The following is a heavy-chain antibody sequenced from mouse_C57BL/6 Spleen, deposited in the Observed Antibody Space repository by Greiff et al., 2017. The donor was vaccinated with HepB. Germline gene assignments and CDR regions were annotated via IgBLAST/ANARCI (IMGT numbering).Heavy chain of an antibody. CDR1: GYTFTSYW. V-gene: IGHV1-69*01. Sequence: QVQLQHPGAELVMPGASVKLSCKASGYTFTSYWMHWVKQRPGQGLEWIGEIDPSDSYTNYNQKFKGKSTLTVDKSSSTAYMQLSSLTSEDSAVYYCARKGTYYAMDYWGQGTSVTVSS. CDR3: ARKGTYYAMDY. CDR2: IDPSDSYT. D-gene: IGHD2-14*01. J-gene: IGHJ4*01.